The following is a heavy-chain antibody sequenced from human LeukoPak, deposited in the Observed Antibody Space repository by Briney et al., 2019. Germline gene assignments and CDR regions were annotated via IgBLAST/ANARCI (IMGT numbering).Heavy chain of an antibody. V-gene: IGHV3-23*01. D-gene: IGHD2-2*01. CDR3: AKDGDIVVVPAATDFDY. CDR1: GFTFSSYA. J-gene: IGHJ4*02. CDR2: ISGSGGST. Sequence: GGSLRLSCAASGFTFSSYAMSWVRQAPGKGLEWVSAISGSGGSTYYADSVKGRFTISRDNSKNTLYLQMKSLRAEDTAVYYCAKDGDIVVVPAATDFDYWGQGTLVTVSS.